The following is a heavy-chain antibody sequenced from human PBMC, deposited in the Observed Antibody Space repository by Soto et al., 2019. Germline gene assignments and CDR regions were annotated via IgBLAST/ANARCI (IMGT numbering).Heavy chain of an antibody. J-gene: IGHJ2*01. D-gene: IGHD6-13*01. CDR2: IFSNDEK. CDR3: ARKPTLGAAGNGRYFDL. Sequence: SGPTLVNPTETLTLTCTVSGFSLSNARMGVSWIRQPPGKALEWLAHIFSNDEKSYSTSLKSRLTISKDTSKSQVVLTMTNMDPVDTATYYCARKPTLGAAGNGRYFDLWGRGTLVTVSS. CDR1: GFSLSNARMG. V-gene: IGHV2-26*01.